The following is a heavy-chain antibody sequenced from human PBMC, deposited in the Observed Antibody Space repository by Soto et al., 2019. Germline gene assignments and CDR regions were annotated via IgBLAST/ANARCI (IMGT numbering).Heavy chain of an antibody. J-gene: IGHJ4*02. CDR3: ARDPGHSNMILDY. Sequence: EVQLVESGGGLVQPGGSLRLSCAASGFTFSNYLMHWVRQAPGKGLEWVSRISTDESSTIYADSVKGRFTVSRDNAKNTVYLQINSLGVEDTAVYYCARDPGHSNMILDYWGQGSLVTVSS. D-gene: IGHD4-4*01. CDR1: GFTFSNYL. V-gene: IGHV3-74*01. CDR2: ISTDESST.